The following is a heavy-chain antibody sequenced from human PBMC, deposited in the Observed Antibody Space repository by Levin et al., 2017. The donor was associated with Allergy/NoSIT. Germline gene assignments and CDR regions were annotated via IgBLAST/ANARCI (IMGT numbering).Heavy chain of an antibody. CDR1: GFTFSSYA. CDR3: AKDLRSEKVYSYGMDV. V-gene: IGHV3-23*01. CDR2: ISGSGGST. Sequence: LPGGSLRLSCAASGFTFSSYAMSWVRQAPGKGLEWVSTISGSGGSTYYADSVKGRFTISRDNSKNTLYLQMNSLRAEDTAGYYCAKDLRSEKVYSYGMDVWGQGTTVTVSS. J-gene: IGHJ6*02. D-gene: IGHD3-10*01.